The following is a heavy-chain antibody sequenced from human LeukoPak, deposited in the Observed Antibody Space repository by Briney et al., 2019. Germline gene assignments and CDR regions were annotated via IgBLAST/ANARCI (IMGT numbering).Heavy chain of an antibody. J-gene: IGHJ3*02. Sequence: GGSLRLSCGASGFIFSTSWMTWVRQAPGKGLEWVANIKADGSEKYYVDSVKGRFTISRVNAKNSLFLQMNSLRAEDTAVYYCASPEWLPDALDIWGQGTMVTVSS. CDR2: IKADGSEK. V-gene: IGHV3-7*01. D-gene: IGHD3-3*01. CDR1: GFIFSTSW. CDR3: ASPEWLPDALDI.